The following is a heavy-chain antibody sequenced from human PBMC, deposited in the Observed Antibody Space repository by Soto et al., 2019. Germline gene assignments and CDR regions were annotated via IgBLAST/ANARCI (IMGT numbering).Heavy chain of an antibody. V-gene: IGHV3-30-3*01. Sequence: QVQLVESGGGVVQPGRSLRLSCAASGFTFSSYAMHWVRQAPGKGLEWVAVISYDGSNKYYADSVKGRFTISRDNSKNTLYLQMYGLRAEDTAVYYCARARITMVRGVRNGMDVWGQGTTVTVSS. CDR3: ARARITMVRGVRNGMDV. D-gene: IGHD3-10*01. CDR2: ISYDGSNK. J-gene: IGHJ6*02. CDR1: GFTFSSYA.